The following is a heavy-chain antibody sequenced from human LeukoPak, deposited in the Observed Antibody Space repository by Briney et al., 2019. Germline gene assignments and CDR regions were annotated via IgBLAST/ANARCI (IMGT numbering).Heavy chain of an antibody. CDR3: AKDSDIVVVPAAIPRGSFDY. CDR1: GFTFSSYA. V-gene: IGHV3-23*01. Sequence: PGGSLRLSCAASGFTFSSYAMSWVRQAPGKGLEWVSAISGSGGSTYYAVSVKGRFTISRDNSKNTLYLQMNSLRAEDTAVYYCAKDSDIVVVPAAIPRGSFDYWGQGTLVTVSS. CDR2: ISGSGGST. J-gene: IGHJ4*02. D-gene: IGHD2-2*02.